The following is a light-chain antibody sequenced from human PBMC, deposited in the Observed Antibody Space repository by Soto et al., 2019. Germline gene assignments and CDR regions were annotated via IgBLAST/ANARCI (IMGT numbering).Light chain of an antibody. V-gene: IGLV1-40*01. Sequence: QPVLTQPPSVSGAPGQRVTISCTGSSSDIGAGYDVHWYQQLPGTAPKLLIYGNSNRPSGVPDRFSGSKSGTSASLAITGLQAEDEADYYCQSYDSSLSGYVFGGGTKLTVL. CDR2: GNS. J-gene: IGLJ3*02. CDR3: QSYDSSLSGYV. CDR1: SSDIGAGYD.